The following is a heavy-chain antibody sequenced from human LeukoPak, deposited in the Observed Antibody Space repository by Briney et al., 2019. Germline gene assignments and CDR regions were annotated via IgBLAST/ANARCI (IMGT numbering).Heavy chain of an antibody. D-gene: IGHD6-19*01. CDR2: IYYSGST. CDR1: GGSIRSYY. V-gene: IGHV4-59*12. J-gene: IGHJ4*02. CDR3: ARDGSGWYGRYYFDY. Sequence: SETLSLTCNVSGGSIRSYYWSWIRQPPGKGLEWIGYIYYSGSTNYNPSLKSRVTMSVDTSKNQFSLKLSSVTAADTAVYYCARDGSGWYGRYYFDYWGQGTLVTVSS.